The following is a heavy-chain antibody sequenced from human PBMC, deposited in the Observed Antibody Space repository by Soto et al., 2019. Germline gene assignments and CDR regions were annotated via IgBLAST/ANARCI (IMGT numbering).Heavy chain of an antibody. CDR3: ARPMNSIVGYFDY. V-gene: IGHV3-33*01. D-gene: IGHD1-26*01. CDR1: GFTFSSYG. CDR2: VWYDGSNK. J-gene: IGHJ4*02. Sequence: QVQLVESGGGVVQPGRSLRLSCAASGFTFSSYGMHWVRQAPGKGLEWVAGVWYDGSNKYYADSVKGRFTISRDNSTNSLYLSMNSLRGEDTAVYYRARPMNSIVGYFDYWGQVALVIFSS.